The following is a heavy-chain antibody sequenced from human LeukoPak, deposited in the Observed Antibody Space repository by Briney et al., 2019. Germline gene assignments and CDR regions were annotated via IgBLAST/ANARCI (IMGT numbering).Heavy chain of an antibody. CDR1: GYTFTGYY. V-gene: IGHV1-2*02. J-gene: IGHJ4*02. CDR2: INPNSGGT. Sequence: ASVKVSCKASGYTFTGYYMHWVRQAPGQGLEWMGWINPNSGGTNYAQKFQGRVTIIADESASTFYMELSSLRSEDTAVYYCARDPPDYWGQGTLVTVSS. CDR3: ARDPPDY.